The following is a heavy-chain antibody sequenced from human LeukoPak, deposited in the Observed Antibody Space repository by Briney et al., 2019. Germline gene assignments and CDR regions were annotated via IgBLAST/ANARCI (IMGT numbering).Heavy chain of an antibody. CDR1: GYTFTSYA. D-gene: IGHD3-22*01. V-gene: IGHV1-3*03. CDR3: ARDQVETYYYDSSGPSMAFDI. Sequence: ASVKVSCKASGYTFTSYAMHWVRQAPGQRLEWMGWINAGNGNTKYSREFQGRVTITRDTSASTAYMELSSLRSEDMAVYYCARDQVETYYYDSSGPSMAFDIWGQGTMVTVSS. CDR2: INAGNGNT. J-gene: IGHJ3*02.